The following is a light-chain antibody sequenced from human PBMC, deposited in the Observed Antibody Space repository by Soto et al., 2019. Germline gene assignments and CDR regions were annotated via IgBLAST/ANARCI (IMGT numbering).Light chain of an antibody. V-gene: IGLV2-8*01. CDR1: GSDVGGYNY. J-gene: IGLJ2*01. CDR2: DVT. Sequence: QSALTQPPSASGSPGQSVTISCTETGSDVGGYNYVSWYQQHPGRAPKLMIYDVTKRPSGVPDRFSGSKSGNTASLTVSGLQAEDEADYYCSSYVGSDNLLFGGGTKVTVL. CDR3: SSYVGSDNLL.